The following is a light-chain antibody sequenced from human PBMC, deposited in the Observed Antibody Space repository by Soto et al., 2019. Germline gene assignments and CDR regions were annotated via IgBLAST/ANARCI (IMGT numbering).Light chain of an antibody. CDR1: QSFGSK. CDR3: QQYKNWPPGIT. CDR2: GAS. J-gene: IGKJ5*01. Sequence: VMTHSPTTLSASPGERAALSFRATQSFGSKLAWYQKKPGQAPRLLIYGASTRARGIPTRSSGSGSGTKFTLTISSLQSEDFAVYYCQQYKNWPPGITFAQRTRLEI. V-gene: IGKV3-15*01.